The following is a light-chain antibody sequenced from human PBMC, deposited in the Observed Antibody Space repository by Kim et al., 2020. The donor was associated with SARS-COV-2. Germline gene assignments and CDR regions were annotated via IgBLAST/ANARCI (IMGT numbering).Light chain of an antibody. Sequence: ASVRYRVTSTFRASQDIRNDLGWYQQNPGRAPKRLIYGSSSLQSGVPSRFSGSGSGTEFTRTISSVQPEDFATYFCLQHSTYQITFGQGTRLEIK. CDR3: LQHSTYQIT. CDR1: QDIRND. CDR2: GSS. J-gene: IGKJ5*01. V-gene: IGKV1-17*01.